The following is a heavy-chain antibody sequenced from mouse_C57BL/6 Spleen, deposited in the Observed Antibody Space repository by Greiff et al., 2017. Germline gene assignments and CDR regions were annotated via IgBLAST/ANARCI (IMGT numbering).Heavy chain of an antibody. D-gene: IGHD3-2*02. J-gene: IGHJ3*01. V-gene: IGHV5-4*03. CDR2: ISDGGSYT. Sequence: EVNLVESGGGLVKPGGSLKLSCAASGFTFSSYAMSWVRQTPEKRLEWVATISDGGSYTYYPDNVKGRFTISRDNAKNNLYLQMSHLKSEDTAMYYCARGGGRTDSSGYRFAYWGQGTLVTVSA. CDR3: ARGGGRTDSSGYRFAY. CDR1: GFTFSSYA.